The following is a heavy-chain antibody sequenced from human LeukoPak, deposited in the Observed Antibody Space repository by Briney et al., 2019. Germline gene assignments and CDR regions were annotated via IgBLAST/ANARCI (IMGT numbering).Heavy chain of an antibody. V-gene: IGHV1-18*01. Sequence: GASVKVSCKASGYTFTSDGISWVRQPPRQGLEWVGWISAYNGNTNYEQKLQGRVTMTTDTSTSTAYMELRSLRSDDTAVYYCARDLVGGIPAAMFDYWGQGTLVTVSS. CDR2: ISAYNGNT. D-gene: IGHD2-2*01. CDR1: GYTFTSDG. J-gene: IGHJ4*02. CDR3: ARDLVGGIPAAMFDY.